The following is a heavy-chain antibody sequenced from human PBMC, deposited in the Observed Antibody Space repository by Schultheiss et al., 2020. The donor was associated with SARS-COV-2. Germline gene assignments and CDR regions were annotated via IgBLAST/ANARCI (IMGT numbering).Heavy chain of an antibody. CDR1: GFTFSSYA. D-gene: IGHD5-18*01. CDR2: ISGSGGST. J-gene: IGHJ6*02. CDR3: AKPGSGYSYVIYYGMDV. Sequence: GESLKISCAASGFTFSSYAMHWVRQAPGKGLEWVSAISGSGGSTYYADSVKGRFTISRDNSKNTLYLQMNSLRAEDTAVYYCAKPGSGYSYVIYYGMDVWGQGTTVTVSS. V-gene: IGHV3-23*01.